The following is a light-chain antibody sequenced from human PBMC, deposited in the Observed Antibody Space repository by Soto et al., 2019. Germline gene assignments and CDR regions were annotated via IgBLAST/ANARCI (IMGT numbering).Light chain of an antibody. CDR2: AAS. CDR1: QSVSSGH. CDR3: QQYNNWPPIT. J-gene: IGKJ5*01. Sequence: ESVLTQSPGTLSLSPGERATLSCRASQSVSSGHLAWYQQKPGQAPRLLIYAASSRATGIPDRFSGSGSGTEFTLTISSLQSEDFAVYYCQQYNNWPPITFGQGTRLEIK. V-gene: IGKV3-20*01.